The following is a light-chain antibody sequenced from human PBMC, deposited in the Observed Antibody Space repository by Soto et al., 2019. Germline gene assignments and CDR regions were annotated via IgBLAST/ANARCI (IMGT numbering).Light chain of an antibody. Sequence: DIQMTQSPSSLSASVGDRVTVTCWASQTIVTYLNWYQQKPGKAPKLLISGASTLQSGVPSRFSGSGSGTDFTLTISSLQPEDFATYYCLQTYTIPSTFGQGTRLEIK. CDR1: QTIVTY. CDR2: GAS. CDR3: LQTYTIPST. J-gene: IGKJ5*01. V-gene: IGKV1-39*01.